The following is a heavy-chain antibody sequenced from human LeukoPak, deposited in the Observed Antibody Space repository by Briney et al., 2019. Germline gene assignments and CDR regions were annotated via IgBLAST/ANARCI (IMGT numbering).Heavy chain of an antibody. CDR3: ARHDSASQGWFDP. CDR1: GDSISSYY. D-gene: IGHD2-21*02. J-gene: IGHJ5*02. Sequence: SETLSLTCSVSGDSISSYYWSWIRQPPGKGLEWIGHIYYSGSTNYNPSLKSRVTISVDTSKNQFSLKVTSVTAADTAVYYCARHDSASQGWFDPWGQGTLVTVSS. CDR2: IYYSGST. V-gene: IGHV4-59*01.